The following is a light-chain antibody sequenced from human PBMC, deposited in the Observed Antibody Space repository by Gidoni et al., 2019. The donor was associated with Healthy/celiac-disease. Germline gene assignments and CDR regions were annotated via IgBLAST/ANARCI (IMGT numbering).Light chain of an antibody. Sequence: EIVLTPSRATLSLSPGERATLSCRASQSVSSYLAWYQQKPAQAPSLLLYDATNRSTGIPARFSGSGSATDFTLTTSSIVPEDFAVYYCYQRSNWTPLTFGGGTKVEIK. CDR3: YQRSNWTPLT. J-gene: IGKJ4*01. V-gene: IGKV3-11*01. CDR2: DAT. CDR1: QSVSSY.